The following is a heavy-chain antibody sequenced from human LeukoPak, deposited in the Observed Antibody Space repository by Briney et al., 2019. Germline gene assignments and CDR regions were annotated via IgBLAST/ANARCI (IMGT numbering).Heavy chain of an antibody. J-gene: IGHJ4*02. D-gene: IGHD4-17*01. CDR2: IYYSGST. Sequence: SETLSLTCTVSGGSISSSSYYWGWIRQPPGKGLEWIGSIYYSGSTYYNPSLKSRVTISVDTSKNQFSLKLSSVTAADTAVYYCAIIGDYGDYPNLGVFDYWGQGTLVTVSS. CDR1: GGSISSSSYY. V-gene: IGHV4-39*07. CDR3: AIIGDYGDYPNLGVFDY.